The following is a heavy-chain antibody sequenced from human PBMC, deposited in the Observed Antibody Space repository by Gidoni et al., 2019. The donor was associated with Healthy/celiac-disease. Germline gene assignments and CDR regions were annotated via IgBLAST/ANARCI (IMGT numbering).Heavy chain of an antibody. CDR2: IYYSGST. Sequence: QVQLQESGPGLVKPSETLSLTCTVSGGSISSYYWSWIRPPPGKGLEWIGYIYYSGSTNYNPSLKSRVTISVDTSKNQFSLKLSSVTAADTAVYYCARRQWGDAFDILGQGTMVTVSS. CDR3: ARRQWGDAFDI. V-gene: IGHV4-59*01. J-gene: IGHJ3*02. CDR1: GGSISSYY. D-gene: IGHD1-26*01.